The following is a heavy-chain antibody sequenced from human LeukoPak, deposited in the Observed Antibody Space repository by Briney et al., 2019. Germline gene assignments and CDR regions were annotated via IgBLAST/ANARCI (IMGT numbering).Heavy chain of an antibody. CDR1: GFTFSSYG. CDR3: AKGKGSTDPGAYFDY. Sequence: GGTLRLSCAASGFTFSSYGMSWVRQAPGKGLEWVSGISGSGGSTYYADSVKGRFTISRDNSKNTLYLQMNSLRAEDTAVYYCAKGKGSTDPGAYFDYWGQGTLVTVSS. J-gene: IGHJ4*02. D-gene: IGHD4-17*01. V-gene: IGHV3-23*01. CDR2: ISGSGGST.